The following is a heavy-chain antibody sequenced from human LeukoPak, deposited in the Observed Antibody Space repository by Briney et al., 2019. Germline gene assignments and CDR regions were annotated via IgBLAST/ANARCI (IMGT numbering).Heavy chain of an antibody. Sequence: GGSLRLSCAASGFTVSSNYMSWVRQAPGKGLEWVSVISGSGGSTYYADSVKGRFTISRDNSKNTLYLLMNSLRAEDTAVYYCAKSLYYYDGSGYPIDYWGQGTLVTVSS. J-gene: IGHJ4*02. V-gene: IGHV3-23*01. D-gene: IGHD3-22*01. CDR3: AKSLYYYDGSGYPIDY. CDR1: GFTVSSNY. CDR2: ISGSGGST.